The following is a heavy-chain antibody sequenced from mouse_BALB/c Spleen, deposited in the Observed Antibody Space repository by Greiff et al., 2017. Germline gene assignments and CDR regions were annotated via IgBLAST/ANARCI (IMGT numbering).Heavy chain of an antibody. CDR3: APAYYGNYNGY. V-gene: IGHV1-87*01. Sequence: VQLHQSGAELARPGASVKLSCKASGYTFTSYWMQWVKQRPGQGLEWIGAIYPGDGDTRYTQKFKGKATLTADKSSSTAYMQLSSLASEDSAVYYCAPAYYGNYNGYWGQGTSVTVSS. CDR1: GYTFTSYW. D-gene: IGHD2-10*01. J-gene: IGHJ4*01. CDR2: IYPGDGDT.